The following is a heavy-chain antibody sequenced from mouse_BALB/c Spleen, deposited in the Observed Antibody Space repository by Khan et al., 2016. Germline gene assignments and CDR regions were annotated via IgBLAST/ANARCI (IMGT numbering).Heavy chain of an antibody. D-gene: IGHD2-4*01. CDR1: GFSLTNSG. Sequence: VQLKESGPGLVAPSQSLSITCTVSGFSLTNSGVHWVRQPPGKGLDWLGVIWAGGSTDYNSALMSRLSITKDNSQNQVFLKMNSLQTDDTAMYYSARDDQDYDAWFASWGQGTLVTVSA. CDR2: IWAGGST. V-gene: IGHV2-9*02. CDR3: ARDDQDYDAWFAS. J-gene: IGHJ3*01.